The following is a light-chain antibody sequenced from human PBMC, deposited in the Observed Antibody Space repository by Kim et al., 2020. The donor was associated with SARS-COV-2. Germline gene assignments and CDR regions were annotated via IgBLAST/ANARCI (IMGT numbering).Light chain of an antibody. CDR1: QGISSW. J-gene: IGKJ1*01. V-gene: IGKV1D-16*01. CDR2: AAS. CDR3: QQYDHYPRT. Sequence: DIQMTQSPSSLSASVGDRVTITCRASQGISSWLAWYQQKPGTAAKSLIYAASSLQSGVPSRFSGTGSGTEFTLTISSLQPEDFATYYCQQYDHYPRTFGQGTKVEIK.